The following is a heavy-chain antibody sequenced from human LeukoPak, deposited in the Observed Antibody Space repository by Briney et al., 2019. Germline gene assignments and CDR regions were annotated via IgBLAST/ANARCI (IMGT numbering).Heavy chain of an antibody. J-gene: IGHJ6*02. CDR3: AKDLLAQFPQYGMDV. D-gene: IGHD6-19*01. CDR2: ISGSGGST. V-gene: IGHV3-23*01. Sequence: GGSLRLSCAASGFTFSSYAMSWVRQAPGKGLEWVSAISGSGGSTYYADSVKGRFTISRDNSKNTLYLEMNSLRAEDTAVYYCAKDLLAQFPQYGMDVWGQGTTVTVSS. CDR1: GFTFSSYA.